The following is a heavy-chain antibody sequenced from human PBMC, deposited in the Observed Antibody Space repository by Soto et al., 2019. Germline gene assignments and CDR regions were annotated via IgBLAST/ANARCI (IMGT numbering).Heavy chain of an antibody. Sequence: PSETLSLTCTVSGGSISSYYWSWIRQPPGKGLEWIGYIYYSGSTNYNPSLKSRVTISVDTSKNQFSLKLSSVTAADTAVYYCGRRTYSIFDYWGQGTLVTVSS. V-gene: IGHV4-59*08. J-gene: IGHJ4*02. CDR2: IYYSGST. CDR3: GRRTYSIFDY. D-gene: IGHD6-13*01. CDR1: GGSISSYY.